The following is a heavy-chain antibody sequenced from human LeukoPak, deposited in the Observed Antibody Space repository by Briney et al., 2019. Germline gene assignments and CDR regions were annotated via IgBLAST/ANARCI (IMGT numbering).Heavy chain of an antibody. V-gene: IGHV3-30*18. CDR2: ISHDGSNK. CDR1: GFTFSSYG. Sequence: PGGSLRLSCAPSGFTFSSYGMHWVRQAPGKGLGWVAVISHDGSNKYYVDSVRGRFTISRDNSKNTLYLQMNSLRAEDTAVYYCAKDPSYGDYVGYLDYLGQGTLVTVSS. D-gene: IGHD4-17*01. J-gene: IGHJ4*02. CDR3: AKDPSYGDYVGYLDY.